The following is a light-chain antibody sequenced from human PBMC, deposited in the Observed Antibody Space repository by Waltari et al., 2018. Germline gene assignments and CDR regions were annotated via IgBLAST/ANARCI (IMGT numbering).Light chain of an antibody. Sequence: IQMTQSPSTLSASVGDRVTITCRASQTLNRWLAWYQQKPGKAPKLLIYKASTLQSGVPSRFSGSDSGTQFALTITGLQAEDFATYYCQQYHSYPYTFGQGTKLEIK. CDR1: QTLNRW. CDR2: KAS. V-gene: IGKV1-5*03. CDR3: QQYHSYPYT. J-gene: IGKJ2*01.